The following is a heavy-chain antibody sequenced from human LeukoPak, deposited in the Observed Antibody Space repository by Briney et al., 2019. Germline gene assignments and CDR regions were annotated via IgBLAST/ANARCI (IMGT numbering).Heavy chain of an antibody. CDR1: GFTFSNYA. Sequence: GGSLRLSCAASGFTFSNYAMTWVRQAPGKGLEWVSGISGSGDSTYYADSVKGRFTISRDNSMSTLSLQMSSLRDEDTAVYYCAKTLASGSGSYYSPDYWGQGTLVTVSS. D-gene: IGHD3-10*01. CDR3: AKTLASGSGSYYSPDY. V-gene: IGHV3-23*01. J-gene: IGHJ4*02. CDR2: ISGSGDST.